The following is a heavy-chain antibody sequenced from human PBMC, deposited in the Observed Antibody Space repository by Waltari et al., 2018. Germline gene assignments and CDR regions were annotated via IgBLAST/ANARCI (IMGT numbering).Heavy chain of an antibody. J-gene: IGHJ4*02. CDR1: GGSISSSNSY. Sequence: QLQLQESGPGLVKPSETLSLPCTVSGGSISSSNSYWGWIRQPPGKGLEWIGNIYYCGSTYYNPSLKSRVTTYIDTSKNQFSLKLSSVTAADTAVYFCARLDSRSGSYYFDYWGQGTLVTVSS. CDR3: ARLDSRSGSYYFDY. V-gene: IGHV4-39*01. D-gene: IGHD1-26*01. CDR2: IYYCGST.